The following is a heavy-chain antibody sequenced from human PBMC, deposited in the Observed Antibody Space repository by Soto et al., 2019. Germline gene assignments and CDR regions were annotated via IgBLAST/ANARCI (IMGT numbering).Heavy chain of an antibody. J-gene: IGHJ3*02. CDR1: GGSISSYY. CDR3: ARHLGDIWGSLI. Sequence: SETLSLTCTVSGGSISSYYWGWIRQPPGKGLEWIGYIYYSGSTNYNPSLKSRVTISVDTSKNQFSLKLSSVTAADTAVYYCARHLGDIWGSLIWGQGTMVTVSS. D-gene: IGHD3-16*01. V-gene: IGHV4-59*08. CDR2: IYYSGST.